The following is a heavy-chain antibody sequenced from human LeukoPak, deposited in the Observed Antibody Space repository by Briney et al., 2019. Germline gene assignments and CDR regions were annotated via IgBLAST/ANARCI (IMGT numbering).Heavy chain of an antibody. V-gene: IGHV3-33*01. CDR1: GFTFSSYG. D-gene: IGHD3-16*02. CDR3: ARERLRLGELSLFGENDY. CDR2: IWYDGSNK. J-gene: IGHJ4*02. Sequence: PGGSLRLSCAAFGFTFSSYGMHWVRQAPGKGLEWVAVIWYDGSNKYYADSVKGRFTISRDNSNNTLYLQMNSLRAEDTAVYYCARERLRLGELSLFGENDYWGQGTLVTVSS.